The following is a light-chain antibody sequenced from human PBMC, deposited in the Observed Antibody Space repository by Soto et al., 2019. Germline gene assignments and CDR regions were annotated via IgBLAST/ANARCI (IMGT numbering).Light chain of an antibody. Sequence: EIVMTQSPATLSVSPGERATLSCRASQSVSSNLAWYQQKPGQAPRLLIYGASTRATGIPARFSGSGSGTDFTLNITRLEPEDSAVYYCLQNSGTSPKTFGQGTKVDIK. CDR1: QSVSSN. V-gene: IGKV3-15*01. CDR2: GAS. J-gene: IGKJ1*01. CDR3: LQNSGTSPKT.